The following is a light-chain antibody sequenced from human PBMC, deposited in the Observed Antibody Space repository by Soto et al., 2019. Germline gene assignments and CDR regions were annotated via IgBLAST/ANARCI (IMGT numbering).Light chain of an antibody. CDR3: QQRSIWPPLT. V-gene: IGKV3-11*01. Sequence: EIVLTQSPATLSLSPGERATLSCRASQSVSSYLAWYQQKPGQAPRLLIYDASNRATGIPARFSGGGSGTDFTLTISSLEPEDFAVYYCQQRSIWPPLTFGGGTKVEIK. CDR1: QSVSSY. J-gene: IGKJ4*01. CDR2: DAS.